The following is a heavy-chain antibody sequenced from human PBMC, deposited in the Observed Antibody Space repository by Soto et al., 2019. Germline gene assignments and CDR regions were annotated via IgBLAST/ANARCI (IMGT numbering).Heavy chain of an antibody. D-gene: IGHD1-26*01. CDR2: IIPILGSA. CDR3: ASRERVEDFDI. J-gene: IGHJ3*02. Sequence: QVQLVQSGAEVKKPGSSVKVSCKASGGTLISNAISWVRQAPGQGLVWMGGIIPILGSANYAQKFLDRVTITSNESPSTTYTELNSLRSEDAAVYYCASRERVEDFDIWGQGTMVTVSS. V-gene: IGHV1-69*01. CDR1: GGTLISNA.